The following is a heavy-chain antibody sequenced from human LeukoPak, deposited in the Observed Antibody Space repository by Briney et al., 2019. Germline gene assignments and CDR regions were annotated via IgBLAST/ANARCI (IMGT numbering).Heavy chain of an antibody. J-gene: IGHJ5*01. V-gene: IGHV4-59*01. CDR3: ARGRARDGSYPWFDS. Sequence: SETLSLTCSVSGDSIGSYYWTWIRQSPGMGLDWMRYIYYGGSTNYSPSVKSRVSTSVDTSNNQFSLQLRSVSAADTAIYYCARGRARDGSYPWFDSWGQGTLVTVSS. CDR1: GDSIGSYY. CDR2: IYYGGST. D-gene: IGHD3-16*02.